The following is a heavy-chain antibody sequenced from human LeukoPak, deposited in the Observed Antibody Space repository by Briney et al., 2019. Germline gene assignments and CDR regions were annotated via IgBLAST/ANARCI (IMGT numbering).Heavy chain of an antibody. V-gene: IGHV1-18*04. CDR2: ISDYNGDT. J-gene: IGHJ5*02. CDR3: ASYEYYYDSSGYYSGWFDP. D-gene: IGHD3-22*01. CDR1: GYTFTGYY. Sequence: ASVKVSCKASGYTFTGYYMHWVRQAPGQGLEWMGWISDYNGDTNYAQKFQGRVTMTTDTSTSTAYMELRSLRSDDTAVYYCASYEYYYDSSGYYSGWFDPWGQGTLVTVPS.